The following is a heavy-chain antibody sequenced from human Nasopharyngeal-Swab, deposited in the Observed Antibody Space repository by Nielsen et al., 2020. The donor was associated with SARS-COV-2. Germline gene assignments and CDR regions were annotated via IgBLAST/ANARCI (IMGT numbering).Heavy chain of an antibody. CDR3: ARDAPAHYGAFY. Sequence: SLRLSCAASGFTFSSFGMHWVRQAPGQGLEWVAFIAHDASNEYYGDSVKGRFSISRDSSKNTLYLQMDSLRGEDTAVYYCARDAPAHYGAFYWGRGTLVTVSS. CDR1: GFTFSSFG. CDR2: IAHDASNE. J-gene: IGHJ4*02. D-gene: IGHD4-17*01. V-gene: IGHV3-30*03.